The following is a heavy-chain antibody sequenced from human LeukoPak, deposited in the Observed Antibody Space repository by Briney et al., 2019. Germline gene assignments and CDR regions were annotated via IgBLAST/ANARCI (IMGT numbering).Heavy chain of an antibody. V-gene: IGHV3-21*01. CDR1: GFTFSSYS. CDR2: ISSSSSYL. Sequence: GGSLRLSSAASGFTFSSYSMNWVRQAPGKGLEWVSSISSSSSYLYYADSVKGRFTISRDNAKNSLYLQMNSLRAEDTAVYYCARDDVVVPAAKPGLDYWGQGTLVTVSS. CDR3: ARDDVVVPAAKPGLDY. J-gene: IGHJ4*02. D-gene: IGHD2-2*01.